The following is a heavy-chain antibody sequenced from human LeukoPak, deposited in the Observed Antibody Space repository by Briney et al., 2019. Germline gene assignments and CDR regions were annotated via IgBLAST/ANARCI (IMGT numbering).Heavy chain of an antibody. V-gene: IGHV3-74*01. CDR2: INSDGSTT. CDR1: GFTFSSYW. D-gene: IGHD3-10*01. CDR3: SSRIWLGELFAHY. Sequence: GGSLGLSCAASGFTFSSYWMHWVRQAPGKGLVWVSRINSDGSTTNYADSVKGRFTISRDNAKNTLYLQMNSLRAEDTAVYYCSSRIWLGELFAHYWGQGTLVTVSS. J-gene: IGHJ4*02.